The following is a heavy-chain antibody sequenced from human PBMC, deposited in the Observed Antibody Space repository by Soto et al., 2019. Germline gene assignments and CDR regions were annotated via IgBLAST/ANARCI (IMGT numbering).Heavy chain of an antibody. J-gene: IGHJ4*02. CDR3: AKEYCGGDCSPFFDY. V-gene: IGHV3-23*01. CDR2: ISGSGGST. D-gene: IGHD2-21*02. CDR1: VFTFSGYA. Sequence: WWSLRLSCSASVFTFSGYAMSWFRQAPGKGLEWVSAISGSGGSTYYADSVKGRFTISRDNSKNTLYLQMNSLRAEDTAVYYCAKEYCGGDCSPFFDYWGQGTLVTVSS.